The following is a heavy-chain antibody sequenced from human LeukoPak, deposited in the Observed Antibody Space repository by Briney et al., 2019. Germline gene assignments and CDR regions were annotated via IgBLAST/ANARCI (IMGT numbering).Heavy chain of an antibody. V-gene: IGHV1-46*01. Sequence: VASVKVSCKASGGTFSSYAISWVRQAPGQGLEWMGIINPSGGSTSYAQKFQGRVTMTRDTSTSTVYMELSSLRSEDTAVYYCARDRYYYDSSGYYYFDYWGQGTLVTVSS. CDR2: INPSGGST. CDR1: GGTFSSYA. J-gene: IGHJ4*02. CDR3: ARDRYYYDSSGYYYFDY. D-gene: IGHD3-22*01.